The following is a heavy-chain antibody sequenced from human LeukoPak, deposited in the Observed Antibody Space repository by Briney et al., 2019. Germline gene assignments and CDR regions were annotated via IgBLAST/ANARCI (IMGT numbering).Heavy chain of an antibody. D-gene: IGHD3-16*02. V-gene: IGHV3-30*03. CDR1: GFTFSSYG. CDR3: AREEHDYVWRSYRYYYYYGIDV. Sequence: PGRSLRLSCAASGFTFSSYGMHWVRQSPGRGLEWLSFISFDGSNEFYADSLKGRFTISRDNSKDTLYLQMNSLRAEDTALYYCAREEHDYVWRSYRYYYYYGIDVWGQGTTVTVSS. CDR2: ISFDGSNE. J-gene: IGHJ6*02.